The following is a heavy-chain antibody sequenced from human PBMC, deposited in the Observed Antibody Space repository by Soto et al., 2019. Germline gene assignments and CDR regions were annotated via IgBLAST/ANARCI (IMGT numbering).Heavy chain of an antibody. CDR1: GFTFSNYG. CDR2: IWYDGSNK. J-gene: IGHJ3*02. CDR3: ARDAARIAAPDYYDSSGLPQNDAFDI. D-gene: IGHD3-22*01. Sequence: PGGSLRLSCAASGFTFSNYGMHWVRQAPGKGLEWVAVIWYDGSNKYYADSVKGRFTISRDNSKNTLYLQMNSLRAEDTAVHYCARDAARIAAPDYYDSSGLPQNDAFDIWGQGTMVTVSS. V-gene: IGHV3-33*01.